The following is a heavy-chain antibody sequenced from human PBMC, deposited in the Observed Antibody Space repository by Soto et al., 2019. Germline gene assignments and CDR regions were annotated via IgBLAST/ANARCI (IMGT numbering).Heavy chain of an antibody. V-gene: IGHV3-7*03. Sequence: PLGVLRLSCAASGFTFSSYWMSWVRQAPGKGLEWVANIKQDGSEKYYVDSVKGRFTISRDNAKNSLYLQMNSLRAEDTAVYYCARDRPHPFDSSSSRKTAFDYWGQGTLVTVSS. CDR1: GFTFSSYW. J-gene: IGHJ4*02. CDR2: IKQDGSEK. CDR3: ARDRPHPFDSSSSRKTAFDY. D-gene: IGHD6-6*01.